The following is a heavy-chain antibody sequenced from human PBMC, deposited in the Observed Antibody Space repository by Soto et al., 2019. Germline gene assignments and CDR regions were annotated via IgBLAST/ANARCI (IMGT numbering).Heavy chain of an antibody. CDR1: GFTFGNFG. D-gene: IGHD2-21*02. J-gene: IGHJ3*01. CDR2: ISGGGGST. Sequence: EVQLLESGGGLVQPGGSLRLSCAASGFTFGNFGMNWVRQAPGKGLEWVSGISGGGGSTYYADSVKGRFTISRDPSKNTIFLEMNSLRVEDTAVYYCAKGFIVVVTVIRLDDAFEVWGQGTLVTVSS. V-gene: IGHV3-23*01. CDR3: AKGFIVVVTVIRLDDAFEV.